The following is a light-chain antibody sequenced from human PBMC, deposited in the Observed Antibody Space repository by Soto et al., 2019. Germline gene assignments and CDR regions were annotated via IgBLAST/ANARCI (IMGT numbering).Light chain of an antibody. CDR2: DAS. J-gene: IGKJ4*01. V-gene: IGKV3-11*01. CDR3: QQRSTWPLT. Sequence: EIVLTQSPATLSLSPGERATLSCRASQSISSHLAWYQQKPGQAPRLLMYDASNRATGILARFSGSGSGTDFTLTISSLEPEDFAVYYCQQRSTWPLTFGGGTKVDIK. CDR1: QSISSH.